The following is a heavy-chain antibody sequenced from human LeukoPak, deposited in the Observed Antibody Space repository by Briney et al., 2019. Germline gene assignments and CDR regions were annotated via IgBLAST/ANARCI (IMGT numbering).Heavy chain of an antibody. Sequence: NASETLSLTCTVSGGSISSGSYYWSWIRQPAGKGLEGIGRIYTSGSTNYNPSLKSRVTISVDTSKNQFSLKLSSVTAADTAVYYCARDKRETRPETRYFDLWGRGTLVTVSS. J-gene: IGHJ2*01. CDR1: GGSISSGSYY. D-gene: IGHD1-14*01. CDR2: IYTSGST. V-gene: IGHV4-61*02. CDR3: ARDKRETRPETRYFDL.